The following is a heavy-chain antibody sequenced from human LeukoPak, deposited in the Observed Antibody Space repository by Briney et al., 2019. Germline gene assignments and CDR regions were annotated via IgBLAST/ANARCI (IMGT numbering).Heavy chain of an antibody. CDR3: AKEGVYYYDSSGYRPLGYFDY. Sequence: AGSLRLSGAASGFTFSSYAMSWDRQAPGKGLEWVSAISGSGGSTYYADSVKGRFTISRDNSKNTLYLQMNSLRAEDTAVYYCAKEGVYYYDSSGYRPLGYFDYWGQGTLVTVSS. CDR2: ISGSGGST. J-gene: IGHJ4*02. CDR1: GFTFSSYA. V-gene: IGHV3-23*01. D-gene: IGHD3-22*01.